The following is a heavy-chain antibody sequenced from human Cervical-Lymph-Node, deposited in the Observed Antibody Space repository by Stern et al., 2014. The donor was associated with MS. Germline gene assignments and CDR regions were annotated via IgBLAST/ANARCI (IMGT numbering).Heavy chain of an antibody. Sequence: VQLEESGAEVRKPGASVKVSCKASGYTFNDYVMHWVRQAPGQRLEWLGWVNADTGDTQYSQNFQDRVPISRDTSATTASMELTSLTSEDTSVYFCAREAFRSGWRVFDFWGQGTLVTVSP. CDR2: VNADTGDT. D-gene: IGHD6-19*01. V-gene: IGHV1-3*01. CDR3: AREAFRSGWRVFDF. J-gene: IGHJ4*02. CDR1: GYTFNDYV.